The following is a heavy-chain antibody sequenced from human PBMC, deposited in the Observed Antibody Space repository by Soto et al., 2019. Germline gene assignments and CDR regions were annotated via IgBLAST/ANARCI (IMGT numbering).Heavy chain of an antibody. CDR2: MNPNSGNT. J-gene: IGHJ5*02. CDR1: GYTFTSYD. V-gene: IGHV1-8*01. Sequence: ASVKVSCKASGYTFTSYDINWIRQATGQGLEYLGWMNPNSGNTAYVQKFQGRVTMTWDTSITTAYMELSSLRSEDTAVYFCARGIKYGAYSRWFDPWGQGTLVTVSS. CDR3: ARGIKYGAYSRWFDP. D-gene: IGHD4-17*01.